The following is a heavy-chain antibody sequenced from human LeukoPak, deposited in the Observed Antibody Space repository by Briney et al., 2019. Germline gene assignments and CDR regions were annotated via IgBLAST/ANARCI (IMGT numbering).Heavy chain of an antibody. V-gene: IGHV4-39*07. D-gene: IGHD6-6*01. CDR1: GGSISRSRDY. CDR2: IYYSGST. CDR3: ARDWGVSARPGYMDV. Sequence: PSETLSLTCTVSGGSISRSRDYWGWIRQPPGKGLEWIGSIYYSGSTYYNPSLKSRVTISGDTSKNRFSLKLSSVTAADTAVYYCARDWGVSARPGYMDVWGKETTVTVSS. J-gene: IGHJ6*03.